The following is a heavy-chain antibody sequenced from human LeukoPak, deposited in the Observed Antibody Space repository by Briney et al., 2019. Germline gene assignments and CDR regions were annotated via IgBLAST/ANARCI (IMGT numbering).Heavy chain of an antibody. CDR2: IYHRGST. D-gene: IGHD3-16*01. CDR3: ARDQQLGSCFRYLDY. J-gene: IGHJ4*02. CDR1: GGSISSINW. V-gene: IGHV4-4*02. Sequence: SGTLSLTCAVSGGSISSINWWSWVRQPPGKGLEWIGEIYHRGSTNYNPSLMSRVTISVDKSKKQFSLKLSSVTAADTAVYYCARDQQLGSCFRYLDYWSQATLITVSS.